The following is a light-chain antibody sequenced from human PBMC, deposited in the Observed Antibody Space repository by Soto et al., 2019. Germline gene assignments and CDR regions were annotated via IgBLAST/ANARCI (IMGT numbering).Light chain of an antibody. CDR3: QKYNSALT. V-gene: IGKV1-27*01. J-gene: IGKJ5*01. CDR2: SAS. Sequence: IKITQSASSVSASVGDRITITCRASQDISNYLAWYQQKPGKVPKLLIYSASTLQSGVPSRFSGSGSGTDFTLTISSLQPEDVATYFCQKYNSALTFGQGTRLEIK. CDR1: QDISNY.